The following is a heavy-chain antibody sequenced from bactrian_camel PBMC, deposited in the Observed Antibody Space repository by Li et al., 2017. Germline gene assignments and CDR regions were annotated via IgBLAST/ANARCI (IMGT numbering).Heavy chain of an antibody. CDR2: ITDGGDIT. CDR1: GFTFSTNA. V-gene: IGHV3S40*01. J-gene: IGHJ4*01. D-gene: IGHD5*01. Sequence: VQLVESGGGLVQPGGSLTLSCAASGFTFSTNAMSWVRQAPGKGLEWVSCITDGGDITHYADSVKGRFTISRDNAKSTVHLQLNSLKTEDSAMYYCAKDRSWGGSAYESNYWGQGTQVTVS. CDR3: AKDRSWGGSAYESNY.